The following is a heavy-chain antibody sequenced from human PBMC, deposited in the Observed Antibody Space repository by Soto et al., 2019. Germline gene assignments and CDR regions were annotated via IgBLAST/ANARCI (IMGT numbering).Heavy chain of an antibody. V-gene: IGHV4-61*05. Sequence: ASGTLSPTCPFSGGSINSSSYYWGWVPQPPGKGLEWIGYIYYSGSTNYNPSLKSRVTISVDTSKNQFSLKLSSVTAADTAVYYCARHGSSWDGPDYWGQGTLVTVSS. CDR3: ARHGSSWDGPDY. J-gene: IGHJ4*02. CDR2: IYYSGST. CDR1: GGSINSSSYY. D-gene: IGHD6-13*01.